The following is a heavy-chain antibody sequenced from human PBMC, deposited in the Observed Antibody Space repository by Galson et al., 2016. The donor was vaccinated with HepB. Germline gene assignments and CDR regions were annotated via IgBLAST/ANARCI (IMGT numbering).Heavy chain of an antibody. CDR3: ARIRTTIYGPSYHSVDV. V-gene: IGHV3-21*01. J-gene: IGHJ6*02. CDR1: GFTLSSHS. Sequence: SLRLSCAASGFTLSSHSMNWVRQAPGKGLEWVSSISTSSSYIYYADSVVGRFTISRDNAKNSLSLQMNSLRAEDTAVYYCARIRTTIYGPSYHSVDVWGQGTTVAVSS. D-gene: IGHD3-3*01. CDR2: ISTSSSYI.